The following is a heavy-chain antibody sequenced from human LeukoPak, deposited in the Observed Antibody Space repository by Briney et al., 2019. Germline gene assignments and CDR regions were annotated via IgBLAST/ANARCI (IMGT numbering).Heavy chain of an antibody. CDR1: GYSISSGYY. Sequence: SSETLSLTCTVSGYSISSGYYWSWIRQPPGKGLEWIGYIYYSGSTNYNPSLKSRVTISVDTSKNQFSLKLSSVTAADTAVYYGARVGMVGGVSDVFDFGAKGTMVTVSS. D-gene: IGHD3-10*01. V-gene: IGHV4-59*08. J-gene: IGHJ3*01. CDR2: IYYSGST. CDR3: ARVGMVGGVSDVFDF.